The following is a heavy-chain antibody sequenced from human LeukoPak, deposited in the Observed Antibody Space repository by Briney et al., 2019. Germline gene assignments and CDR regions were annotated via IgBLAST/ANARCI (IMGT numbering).Heavy chain of an antibody. J-gene: IGHJ6*03. Sequence: SETLSLTCTVSGGSISSGGYYWSWIRQHPGKGLEWIGYIYYSGSTYYDPSLKSRVTISVDTSKNQFSLKLSSVTAADTAVYYCARVPRSYYYYYCMDVWGKGTTVTVSS. V-gene: IGHV4-31*03. CDR3: ARVPRSYYYYYCMDV. CDR2: IYYSGST. CDR1: GGSISSGGYY.